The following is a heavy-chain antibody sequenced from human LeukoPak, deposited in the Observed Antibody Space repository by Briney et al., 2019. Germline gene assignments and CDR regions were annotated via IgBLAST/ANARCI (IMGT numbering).Heavy chain of an antibody. CDR2: INHSGST. J-gene: IGHJ3*02. D-gene: IGHD1-1*01. CDR3: AKPRYNWNDGAFDI. CDR1: GGSFSGYY. V-gene: IGHV4-34*01. Sequence: PSETLSLTCAVYGGSFSGYYWSWIRQPPGKGLEWIGEINHSGSTNYNPSLKSRVTISVDTSKNQFSLKLSSVTAADTAVYYCAKPRYNWNDGAFDIWGQGTMVTVSS.